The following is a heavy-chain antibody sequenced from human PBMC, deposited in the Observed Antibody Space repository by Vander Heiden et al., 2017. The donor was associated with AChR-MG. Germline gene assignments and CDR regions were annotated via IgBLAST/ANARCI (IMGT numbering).Heavy chain of an antibody. D-gene: IGHD5-12*01. CDR2: ISWNSGSI. CDR1: GFTFDDYA. CDR3: AKDPFYSGYDLYYFDY. Sequence: EVQLVESGGGLVQPGSSLRLSCAAYGFTFDDYAMHWDRQAPGKGLEWVSGISWNSGSIGYADSVKGRFTISRDNAKNSLYLQMNSLRAEDTALYYCAKDPFYSGYDLYYFDYWGQGTLVTVSS. J-gene: IGHJ4*02. V-gene: IGHV3-9*01.